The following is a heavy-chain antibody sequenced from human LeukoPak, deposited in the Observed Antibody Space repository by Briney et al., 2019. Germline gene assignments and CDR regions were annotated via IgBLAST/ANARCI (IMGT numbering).Heavy chain of an antibody. D-gene: IGHD1-20*01. CDR3: ARGPSRYNWNDGSFYYYGLDV. Sequence: PGRSLRLSCAASGFTFSNYAMHWVRQAPGKGLEWVAVISYDGSNKYYPDSVKGRFTISRDNSENTLYLQMNSLRAEDTAVYYCARGPSRYNWNDGSFYYYGLDVWGQGTTVTVSS. V-gene: IGHV3-30-3*01. CDR2: ISYDGSNK. CDR1: GFTFSNYA. J-gene: IGHJ6*02.